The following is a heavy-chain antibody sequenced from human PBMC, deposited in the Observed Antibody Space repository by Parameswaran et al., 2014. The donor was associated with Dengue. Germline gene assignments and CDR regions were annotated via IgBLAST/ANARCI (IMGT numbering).Heavy chain of an antibody. D-gene: IGHD2-2*01. CDR2: ISYDGSNK. J-gene: IGHJ6*02. CDR3: ARAAPDIVVVPAAIESAFYYGMDV. V-gene: IGHV3-30-3*01. Sequence: GLEWVAVISYDGSNKYYADSVKGRFTISRDNSKNTLYLQMNSLRAEDTAVYYCARAAPDIVVVPAAIESAFYYGMDVWGQGTTVTVSS.